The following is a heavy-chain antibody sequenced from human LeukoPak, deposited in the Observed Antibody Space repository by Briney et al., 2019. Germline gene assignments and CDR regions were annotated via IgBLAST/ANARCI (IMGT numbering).Heavy chain of an antibody. Sequence: ASVKVSCKASGYTFTSYDINWVRQATGQGLEWMGWMNPNSGNTGYAQKFQGRVTMTRNTSISTAYMELSSLRSEDTAVYYCARGLELWFGELSPFDYWGQGTLVTVSS. CDR3: ARGLELWFGELSPFDY. D-gene: IGHD3-10*01. CDR2: MNPNSGNT. J-gene: IGHJ4*02. CDR1: GYTFTSYD. V-gene: IGHV1-8*01.